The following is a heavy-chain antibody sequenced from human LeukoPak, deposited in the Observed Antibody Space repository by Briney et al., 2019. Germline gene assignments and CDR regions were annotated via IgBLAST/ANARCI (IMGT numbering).Heavy chain of an antibody. Sequence: ASVKVSCKASGYTFTGYYMHWVRQAPGQGLEWMGSINPNSGGTNYAQKFQGRVTMTRDTSISTAYMELSRLRSDDTAVYYCARAGAYEPGYSSGWYWFDPWGQGTLVTVSS. CDR3: ARAGAYEPGYSSGWYWFDP. CDR2: INPNSGGT. V-gene: IGHV1-2*02. D-gene: IGHD6-19*01. J-gene: IGHJ5*02. CDR1: GYTFTGYY.